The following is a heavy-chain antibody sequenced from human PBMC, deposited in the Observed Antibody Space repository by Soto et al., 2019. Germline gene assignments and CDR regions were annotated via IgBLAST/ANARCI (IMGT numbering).Heavy chain of an antibody. V-gene: IGHV4-34*01. Sequence: SETLSLTCAVYGGSFSGYYWSWIRQPPGKGLEWIGEINHSGSTNYNPSLKSRVTISVDTSKNQFSLKLSSVTAADTAVYYCARGRAYYDFWSGYYFYYYGMDVWGQGTTVTVSS. CDR1: GGSFSGYY. J-gene: IGHJ6*02. CDR3: ARGRAYYDFWSGYYFYYYGMDV. D-gene: IGHD3-3*01. CDR2: INHSGST.